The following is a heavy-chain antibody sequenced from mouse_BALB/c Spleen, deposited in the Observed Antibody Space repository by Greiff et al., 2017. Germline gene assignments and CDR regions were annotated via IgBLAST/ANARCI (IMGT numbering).Heavy chain of an antibody. CDR3: ARGGLRLFDY. D-gene: IGHD2-4*01. V-gene: IGHV3-2*02. CDR2: ISYSGST. J-gene: IGHJ2*01. Sequence: EVKLVESGPGLVKPSQSLSLTCTVTGYSITSDYAWNWIRQFPGNKLEWMGYISYSGSTSYNPSLKSRISITRDTSKNQFFLQLNSVTTEDTATYCCARGGLRLFDYWGQGTTLTVSS. CDR1: GYSITSDYA.